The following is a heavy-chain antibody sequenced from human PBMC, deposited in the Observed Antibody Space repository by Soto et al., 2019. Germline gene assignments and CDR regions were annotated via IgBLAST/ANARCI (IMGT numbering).Heavy chain of an antibody. J-gene: IGHJ4*02. CDR1: GGSIRSYY. CDR3: AREYYGAYNVYFHY. Sequence: SETLSLTCTVSGGSIRSYYWSWIRQPPGKGLEWIGYMSDSGSTNYNPSLKSRVTISVDTSKNQFSLKLSSVTAADTAVYYCAREYYGAYNVYFHYWGQGTLVTVSS. D-gene: IGHD4-17*01. CDR2: MSDSGST. V-gene: IGHV4-59*01.